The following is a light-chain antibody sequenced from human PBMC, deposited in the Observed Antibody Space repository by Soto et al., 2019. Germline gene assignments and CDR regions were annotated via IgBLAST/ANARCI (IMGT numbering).Light chain of an antibody. CDR1: QTINKY. CDR2: AAS. J-gene: IGKJ1*01. V-gene: IGKV1-39*01. Sequence: DMHLTKSPSSLYASVGDSVTITCRSSQTINKYLNWYQHRPGKAPKLLIYAASSLQTGIPTRFSGAGAGTFFTHTISNLQLEDVASYYCQQSYGSPGAFGRGTQVEI. CDR3: QQSYGSPGA.